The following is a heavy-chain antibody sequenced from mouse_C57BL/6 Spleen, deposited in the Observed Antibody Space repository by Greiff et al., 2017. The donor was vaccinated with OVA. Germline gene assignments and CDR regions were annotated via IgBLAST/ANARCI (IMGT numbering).Heavy chain of an antibody. D-gene: IGHD1-1*01. Sequence: VQLQQPGAELVRPGSSVKLSCKASGYTFTSYWMDWVKQRPGQGLEWIGNIYPSDSETHYNQKFKDKATLTVDKSSSTAYMQLSSLTSEDSAVYDCARDRYYDGPWYCDVWGTGTTVTVSA. CDR1: GYTFTSYW. J-gene: IGHJ1*03. CDR3: ARDRYYDGPWYCDV. V-gene: IGHV1-61*01. CDR2: IYPSDSET.